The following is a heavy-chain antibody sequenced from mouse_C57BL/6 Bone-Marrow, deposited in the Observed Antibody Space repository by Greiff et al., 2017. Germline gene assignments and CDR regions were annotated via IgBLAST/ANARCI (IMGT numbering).Heavy chain of an antibody. CDR3: AREGYYYGSSYFDY. V-gene: IGHV1-82*01. CDR1: GYAFSSSW. J-gene: IGHJ2*01. D-gene: IGHD1-1*01. CDR2: IYPGDGDT. Sequence: VKLVESGPELVKPGASVKISCKASGYAFSSSWMNWVKQRPGKGLEWIGRIYPGDGDTNYNGKFKGKATLTADKASSTAYMQLSSLTSEDSAVYFGAREGYYYGSSYFDYWGQGTTLTVSS.